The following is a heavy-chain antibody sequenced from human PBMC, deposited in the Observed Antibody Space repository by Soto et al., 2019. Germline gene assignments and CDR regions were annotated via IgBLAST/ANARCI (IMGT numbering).Heavy chain of an antibody. V-gene: IGHV4-59*01. CDR1: GGSISSYY. CDR2: IYYSGST. Sequence: SETLSLTCTVSGGSISSYYWSWIRQPPGKGLEWIGYIYYSGSTNYKPSLKSRVTISVDTSKNQFSLKLSSVTAADTAVYYCARARSGKAVAALGLDYWGQGTLVTVSS. D-gene: IGHD6-19*01. CDR3: ARARSGKAVAALGLDY. J-gene: IGHJ4*02.